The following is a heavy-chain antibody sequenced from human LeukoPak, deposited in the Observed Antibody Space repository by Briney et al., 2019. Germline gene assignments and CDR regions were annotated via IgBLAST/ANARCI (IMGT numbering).Heavy chain of an antibody. V-gene: IGHV3-30*14. J-gene: IGHJ4*02. CDR1: GFTFSSYA. CDR2: ISYDGSNK. CDR3: ARGTDGYPADY. D-gene: IGHD6-25*01. Sequence: PGGSPRLSCAASGFTFSSYAMHWVRQAPGKGLEWVAVISYDGSNKYYADSVKGRFTISRDNSKNTLYLQMNSLRAEDTAVYYCARGTDGYPADYWGQGTLVTVSS.